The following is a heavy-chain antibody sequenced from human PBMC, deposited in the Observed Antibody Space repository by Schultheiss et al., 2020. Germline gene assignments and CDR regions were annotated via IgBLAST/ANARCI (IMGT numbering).Heavy chain of an antibody. CDR1: GFTFSNYA. J-gene: IGHJ5*02. D-gene: IGHD4-17*01. V-gene: IGHV3-15*01. CDR2: IYSRIGGGTA. CDR3: TTPKITTVGLFRGTQQIGFDP. Sequence: GGSLRLSCSASGFTFSNYAMTWVRQAPGKGLEWLGHIYSRIGGGTADYAAPVKGRFTISRDDSKSTLYLQMNSLKTEDTAVYYCTTPKITTVGLFRGTQQIGFDPWGQGTVVTVSS.